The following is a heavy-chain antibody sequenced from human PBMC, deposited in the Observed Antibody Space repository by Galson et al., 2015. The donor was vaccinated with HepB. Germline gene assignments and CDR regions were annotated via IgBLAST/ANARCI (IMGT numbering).Heavy chain of an antibody. CDR2: ISSRSSYI. CDR1: GFTFSSYS. D-gene: IGHD5-24*01. Sequence: SLRLSCAASGFTFSSYSMNWVRQAPGKGLEWVSSISSRSSYIYYADSVKGRFTISRDNSKNTLYLQMNSLRDDDTAVYYCARDLGGVDGDGLDVWGQGSAVTVSS. V-gene: IGHV3-21*01. J-gene: IGHJ6*02. CDR3: ARDLGGVDGDGLDV.